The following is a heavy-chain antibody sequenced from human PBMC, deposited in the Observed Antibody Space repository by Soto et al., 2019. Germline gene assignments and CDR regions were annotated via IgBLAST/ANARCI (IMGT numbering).Heavy chain of an antibody. CDR2: ISSTTNYI. V-gene: IGHV3-21*06. CDR3: ARESEDLTSNFDY. Sequence: LRLSCAASGFTFTRYSINWVRQAPCKGLEWVSSISSTTNYIYYGDSMKGRFTISRDNAKNSLYLEMNSLRAEDTAVYYCARESEDLTSNFDYWGQGTLVTVSS. CDR1: GFTFTRYS. J-gene: IGHJ4*02.